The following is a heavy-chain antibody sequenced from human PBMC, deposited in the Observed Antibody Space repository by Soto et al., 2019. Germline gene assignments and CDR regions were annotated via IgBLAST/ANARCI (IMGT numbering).Heavy chain of an antibody. D-gene: IGHD6-19*01. CDR3: ARGSLLAVAPPTYTDY. CDR1: GGSISSYY. Sequence: AETLSLTCTVSGGSISSYYWSWIRQPPGKGLEWIGYIYYSGSTNYNPSLKSRVTISVDTSKNQFSLKLSSVTAADTAVYYCARGSLLAVAPPTYTDYSGQGTLVTVST. CDR2: IYYSGST. V-gene: IGHV4-59*01. J-gene: IGHJ4*02.